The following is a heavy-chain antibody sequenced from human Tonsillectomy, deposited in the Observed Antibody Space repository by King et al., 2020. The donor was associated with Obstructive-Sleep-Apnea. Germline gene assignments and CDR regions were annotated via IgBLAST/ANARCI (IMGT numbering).Heavy chain of an antibody. J-gene: IGHJ4*02. CDR3: AKDAAITGTLDY. V-gene: IGHV3-30*02. Sequence: VQLVESGGGVVQPGRSLRLSCEASGFTFSSYGMHWVRQAPGKGLEWVSFIRYDGNNKYYAGSVKGRFTISRDNPKNTLYLQMDDLRTEDTAVYYCAKDAAITGTLDYWGQGSLVTVSS. CDR1: GFTFSSYG. CDR2: IRYDGNNK. D-gene: IGHD1-7*01.